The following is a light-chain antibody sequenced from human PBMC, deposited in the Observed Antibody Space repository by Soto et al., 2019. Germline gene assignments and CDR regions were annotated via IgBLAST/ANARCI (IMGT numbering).Light chain of an antibody. J-gene: IGLJ2*01. CDR3: SSYTSSNTLI. CDR1: SSDVGGYNY. V-gene: IGLV2-14*01. Sequence: QSVLTQPASVSGSPGQSITIPCTGTSSDVGGYNYVSWYQQHPGKAPKLMIYEVSNRPSGASDRFSGSKYGNTASLSISGLQTEDEAEYYCSSYTSSNTLIFGGGTQLTVL. CDR2: EVS.